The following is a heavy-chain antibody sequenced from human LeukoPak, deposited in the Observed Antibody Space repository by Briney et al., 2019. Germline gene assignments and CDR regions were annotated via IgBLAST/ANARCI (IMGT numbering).Heavy chain of an antibody. V-gene: IGHV1-2*02. J-gene: IGHJ4*02. CDR3: ASRTYTYDSSGYYRRNYYFDY. CDR2: INPNSGGT. CDR1: GYTFTDYY. D-gene: IGHD3-22*01. Sequence: ASVTVSYKASGYTFTDYYMHVVRQAPGQGLEWMGWINPNSGGTNYAQKFQGRVTMTRDTSISTAYMELSRLRSDDTAVYYCASRTYTYDSSGYYRRNYYFDYWGQGTLVTVSS.